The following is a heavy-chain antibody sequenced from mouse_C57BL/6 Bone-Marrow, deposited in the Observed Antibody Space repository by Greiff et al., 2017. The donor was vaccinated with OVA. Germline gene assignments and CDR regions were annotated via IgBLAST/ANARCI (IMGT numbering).Heavy chain of an antibody. J-gene: IGHJ4*01. D-gene: IGHD1-1*01. V-gene: IGHV5-12*01. Sequence: EVKLMESGGGLVQPGGSLKLSCAASGFTFSDYYMYWVRQTPEKRLAWVAYISNGGGSPYYPDTVTGRFPISRDNAKTTLYLQMSRLKSEDTAMYYCASQSYSYAMDYWGQGTSVTVSS. CDR3: ASQSYSYAMDY. CDR2: ISNGGGSP. CDR1: GFTFSDYY.